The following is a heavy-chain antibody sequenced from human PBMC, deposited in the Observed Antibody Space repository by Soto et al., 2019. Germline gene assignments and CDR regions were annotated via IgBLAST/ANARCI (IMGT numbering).Heavy chain of an antibody. J-gene: IGHJ4*02. CDR3: ARGFPTLVTVDY. CDR1: GGSISSSSYY. CDR2: IYYSGST. D-gene: IGHD6-13*01. V-gene: IGHV4-39*01. Sequence: SETLSLTCTVSGGSISSSSYYLGWIRQPPGKGLEWIGSIYYSGSTYYNPSLKSRVTISVDTSKNQFSLKLSSVTAADTAVYYCARGFPTLVTVDYWGQGTLVTVSS.